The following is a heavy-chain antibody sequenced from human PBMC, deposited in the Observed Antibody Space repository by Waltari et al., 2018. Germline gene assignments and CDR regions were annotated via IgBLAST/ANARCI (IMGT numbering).Heavy chain of an antibody. V-gene: IGHV5-51*01. CDR1: GYSFTRYW. Sequence: EVQLVQSGAEVKKPGESLKISCKVSGYSFTRYWIGWVRQMPGKGREWMGIIYPGDADTRYSPSFQGQVTISADKSTNTAYLLWSGLKASDTAIYYCARQGIAENFWEFSPFDYWGQGTLVIVSS. J-gene: IGHJ4*02. CDR3: ARQGIAENFWEFSPFDY. D-gene: IGHD3-3*01. CDR2: IYPGDADT.